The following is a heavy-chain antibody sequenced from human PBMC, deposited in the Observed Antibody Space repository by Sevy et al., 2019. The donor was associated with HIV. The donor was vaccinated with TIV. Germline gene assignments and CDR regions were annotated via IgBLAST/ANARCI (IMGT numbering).Heavy chain of an antibody. CDR3: GRVTGTTKDRPSGMDV. V-gene: IGHV3-33*01. CDR2: IWYDGSNK. Sequence: GGSLRLSCAASGFTFSSYRMHWVRQAPGKGLEWVAVIWYDGSNKYYAYSVKGRFTISRDNSKNTLYLQMNSLRAEDTAVYYGGRVTGTTKDRPSGMDVWGQGTTVTVSS. CDR1: GFTFSSYR. J-gene: IGHJ6*02. D-gene: IGHD1-7*01.